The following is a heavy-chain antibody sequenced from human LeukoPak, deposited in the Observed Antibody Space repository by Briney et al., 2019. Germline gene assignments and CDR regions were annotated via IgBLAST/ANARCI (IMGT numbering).Heavy chain of an antibody. CDR2: ISYDGSNK. CDR1: GFTFSSYG. J-gene: IGHJ4*02. Sequence: GGPLRLSCAASGFTFSSYGMHLVRQAPGKGLEWVAVISYDGSNKYYADSVKGRFTISRDNSKNTLYLQMNSLRAEDTAVYYCAKDSVAGFDYWGQGTLVTVSS. D-gene: IGHD6-19*01. V-gene: IGHV3-30*18. CDR3: AKDSVAGFDY.